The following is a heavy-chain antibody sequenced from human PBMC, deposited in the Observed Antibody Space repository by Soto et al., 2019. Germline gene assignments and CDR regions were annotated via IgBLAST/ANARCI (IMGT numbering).Heavy chain of an antibody. CDR2: INAGNGNT. J-gene: IGHJ1*01. V-gene: IGHV1-3*01. CDR3: ARVLRYFDWLPSAEYFQH. Sequence: ASVKVSCKASGYTFTSYAMHWVRLAPGQRLEWMGWINAGNGNTKYSQKFQGRVTITRDTSASTAYMELSSLRSEDTAVYYCARVLRYFDWLPSAEYFQHWGQGTLVTVSS. D-gene: IGHD3-9*01. CDR1: GYTFTSYA.